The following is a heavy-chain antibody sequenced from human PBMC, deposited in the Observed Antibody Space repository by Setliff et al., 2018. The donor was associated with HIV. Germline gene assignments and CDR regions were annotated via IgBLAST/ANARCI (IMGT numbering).Heavy chain of an antibody. CDR1: GYSISSRYY. CDR2: INTRGST. V-gene: IGHV4-38-2*02. CDR3: ARDPNTGWYYLDF. D-gene: IGHD6-19*01. J-gene: IGHJ4*02. Sequence: PSETLSLTCTVSGYSISSRYYWGWIRQPPGKGLEWIGHINTRGSTKYNPSLKSRLTMSVDSSGNQFSPTLTSVTAADTAVYYCARDPNTGWYYLDFWGPGALVTVSS.